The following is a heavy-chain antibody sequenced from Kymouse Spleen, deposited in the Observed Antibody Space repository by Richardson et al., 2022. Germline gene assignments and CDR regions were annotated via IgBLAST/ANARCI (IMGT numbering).Heavy chain of an antibody. V-gene: IGHV1-2*04. J-gene: IGHJ6*02. CDR3: ARDYYGSGSSYYYGMDV. Sequence: QVQLVQSGAEVKKPGASVKVSCKASGYTFTGYYMHWVRQAPGQGLEWMGWINPNSGGTNYAQKFQGWVTMTRDTSISTAYMELSRLRSDDTAVYYCARDYYGSGSSYYYGMDVWGQGTTVTVSS. D-gene: IGHD3-10*01. CDR1: GYTFTGYY. CDR2: INPNSGGT.